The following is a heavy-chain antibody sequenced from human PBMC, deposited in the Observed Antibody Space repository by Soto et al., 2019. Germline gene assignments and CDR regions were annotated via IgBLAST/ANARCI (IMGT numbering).Heavy chain of an antibody. J-gene: IGHJ4*02. Sequence: QVQLVQSGAEVKKPGSSVKVSCKASGDTFSFNTISWVRQAPGQGLEWVGRIIPTLGVANYAQRVQGTPTITADTSTSTAYMELSSLGSEDTAVYYCAKDVIRGLYYFDSWGQGTLVTVSS. CDR3: AKDVIRGLYYFDS. CDR1: GDTFSFNT. CDR2: IIPTLGVA. D-gene: IGHD3-10*01. V-gene: IGHV1-69*08.